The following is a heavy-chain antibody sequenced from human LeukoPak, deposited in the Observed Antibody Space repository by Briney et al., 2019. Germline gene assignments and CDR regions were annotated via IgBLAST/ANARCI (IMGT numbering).Heavy chain of an antibody. D-gene: IGHD3-10*01. CDR3: ARGKGDYYGSGSYFFDY. CDR1: GFTFSSYS. V-gene: IGHV3-21*01. J-gene: IGHJ4*02. Sequence: PGGSLRLSCAASGFTFSSYSMNWVRQAPGKGLEWVSSISSSSSYIYYADSVKGRFTISRDNAKNSLYLQMNSLRAEDTAVYYCARGKGDYYGSGSYFFDYWGQGTLVTVSS. CDR2: ISSSSSYI.